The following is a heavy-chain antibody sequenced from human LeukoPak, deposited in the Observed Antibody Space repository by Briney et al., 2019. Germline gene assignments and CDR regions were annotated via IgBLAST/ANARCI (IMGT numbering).Heavy chain of an antibody. D-gene: IGHD3-9*01. J-gene: IGHJ4*02. V-gene: IGHV3-74*01. CDR3: ARDFDMGITPGDDFDF. CDR2: IKEDGTYT. Sequence: GGSLRLSCAASGFSFSKYWMHWVRQTPGEGLVWVARIKEDGTYTSYADSVKGRFTISRDNARNTVFLQMNSLRAEDTAVYYCARDFDMGITPGDDFDFWGQGTLVTVSS. CDR1: GFSFSKYW.